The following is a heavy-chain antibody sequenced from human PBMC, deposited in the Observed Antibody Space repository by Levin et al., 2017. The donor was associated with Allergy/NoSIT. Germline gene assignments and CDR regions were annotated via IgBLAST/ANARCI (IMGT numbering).Heavy chain of an antibody. Sequence: GGSLRLSCAASGFDFSGYAMNWVRQAPGKGLEWVAAISHDGNDLYYADSAKGRFSISRDDSKNTLSLQMNNLKIEDTAVYSCVRIVHGVSHGSGFDPWGQGTLVTVSS. V-gene: IGHV3-30-3*01. J-gene: IGHJ5*02. CDR3: VRIVHGVSHGSGFDP. D-gene: IGHD3-10*01. CDR1: GFDFSGYA. CDR2: ISHDGNDL.